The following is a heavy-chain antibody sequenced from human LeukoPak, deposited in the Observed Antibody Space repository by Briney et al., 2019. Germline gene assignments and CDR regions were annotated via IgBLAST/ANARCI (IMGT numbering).Heavy chain of an antibody. J-gene: IGHJ4*02. D-gene: IGHD6-25*01. CDR2: INAGDGNT. Sequence: ASVKVSCKASGYSFASYALHWVRQAPGQRLEWMGWINAGDGNTEYSQRFLDRVTITRDTSASTAYMELSSLRSEDTAVYYCAREVSGLDYWGQGTLVTVSS. CDR1: GYSFASYA. CDR3: AREVSGLDY. V-gene: IGHV1-3*01.